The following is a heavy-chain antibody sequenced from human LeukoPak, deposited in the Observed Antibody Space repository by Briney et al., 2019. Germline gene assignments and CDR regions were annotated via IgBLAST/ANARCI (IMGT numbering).Heavy chain of an antibody. Sequence: SETLSLTCAVYGGSFSGYYWSWIRQPPGKGLEWIGEINHSGSTNYNPSLKSRVTISVDTSKNQFSLKLSSVTAADTAVYYCASVADERSYDYWGQGTLVTVSS. D-gene: IGHD2-21*01. CDR3: ASVADERSYDY. CDR2: INHSGST. J-gene: IGHJ4*02. CDR1: GGSFSGYY. V-gene: IGHV4-34*01.